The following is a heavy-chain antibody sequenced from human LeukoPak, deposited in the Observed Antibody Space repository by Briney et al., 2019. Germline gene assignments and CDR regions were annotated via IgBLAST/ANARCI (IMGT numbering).Heavy chain of an antibody. J-gene: IGHJ4*02. CDR3: AKVPGAMIVVGY. D-gene: IGHD3-22*01. CDR1: GFTFSSYA. V-gene: IGHV3-23*01. Sequence: GGSLRLSCAASGFTFSSYAMSWVCQAPGKGLEWVSAISGSGGSTYYADSVKGRFTISRDNSKNTLYLQMNSLRAEDTAVYYCAKVPGAMIVVGYWGQGTLVTVSS. CDR2: ISGSGGST.